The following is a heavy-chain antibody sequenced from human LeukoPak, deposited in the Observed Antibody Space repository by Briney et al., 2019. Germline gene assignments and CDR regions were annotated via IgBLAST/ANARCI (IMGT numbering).Heavy chain of an antibody. CDR1: GGTFSSYA. Sequence: ASVKVSCKASGGTFSSYAISWVRQAPGQGLEWMGGIIPIFGAANYAQKFQGRVTITADESTSTAYMELSSLRSEDTAVYYCARYYYGSGSYYTFDYWGLGTLVTVSS. CDR2: IIPIFGAA. J-gene: IGHJ4*02. V-gene: IGHV1-69*13. D-gene: IGHD3-10*01. CDR3: ARYYYGSGSYYTFDY.